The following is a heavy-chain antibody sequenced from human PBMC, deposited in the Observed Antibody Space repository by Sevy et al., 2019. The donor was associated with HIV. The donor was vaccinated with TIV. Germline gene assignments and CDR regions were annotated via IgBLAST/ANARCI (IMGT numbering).Heavy chain of an antibody. J-gene: IGHJ4*02. Sequence: GGSLRLSCAASGFTFSSYSMNWVRQAPGKGLEWVSSISSSSSYIYYADSVKGRFTISRDNAKNSLYLQMNSLRAEDTAVYYCARLLNQVRGVIRRPGYYFDYWGQGTLVTVSS. CDR3: ARLLNQVRGVIRRPGYYFDY. D-gene: IGHD3-10*01. CDR2: ISSSSSYI. V-gene: IGHV3-21*01. CDR1: GFTFSSYS.